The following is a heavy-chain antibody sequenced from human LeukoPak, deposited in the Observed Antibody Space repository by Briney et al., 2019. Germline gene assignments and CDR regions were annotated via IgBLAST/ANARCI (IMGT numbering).Heavy chain of an antibody. D-gene: IGHD6-19*01. CDR3: ARPADSSGWYWFDP. Sequence: PGGSLRLSCAASGSTFTSYNMNWVRQAPGKGLEWVSSITSSSSYIYYADSVKGRFTISRDNSKNTLYLQMNSLRAEDTAVYYCARPADSSGWYWFDPWGQGTLVTVSS. CDR2: ITSSSSYI. CDR1: GSTFTSYN. J-gene: IGHJ5*02. V-gene: IGHV3-21*01.